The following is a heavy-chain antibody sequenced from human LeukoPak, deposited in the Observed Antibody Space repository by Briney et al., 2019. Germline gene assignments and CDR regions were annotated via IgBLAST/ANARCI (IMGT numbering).Heavy chain of an antibody. V-gene: IGHV3-33*06. CDR2: IWYDGSNK. CDR1: GFTFSSYG. Sequence: GGSLRLSCAASGFTFSSYGMHWVRQAPGKGLEWVAVIWYDGSNKYYADSVKGRFTISRDNSKNTLYLQMNSLRAEDTAVYYCAKDQHSSGWSPYPGYWGQGTLVTVSS. D-gene: IGHD6-19*01. J-gene: IGHJ4*02. CDR3: AKDQHSSGWSPYPGY.